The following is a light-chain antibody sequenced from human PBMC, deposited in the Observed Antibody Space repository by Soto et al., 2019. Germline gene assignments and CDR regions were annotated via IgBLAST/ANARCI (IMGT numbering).Light chain of an antibody. CDR2: AAS. CDR1: QSISSY. J-gene: IGKJ2*01. V-gene: IGKV1-39*01. CDR3: QHSYSTPP. Sequence: DIQMTQSPSSLSASVGDRVTITCRASQSISSYLNWYQQKPGKAPKLLIYAASSLQSGVPSRFSGSGSGTDFTLTISSLQPEDFATYYCQHSYSTPPFGQGTKLEIK.